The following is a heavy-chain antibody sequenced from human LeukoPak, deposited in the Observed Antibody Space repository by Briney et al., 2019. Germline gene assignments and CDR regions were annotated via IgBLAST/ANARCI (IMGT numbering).Heavy chain of an antibody. D-gene: IGHD5-18*01. V-gene: IGHV3-23*01. CDR2: IFQGGGEI. CDR1: GFTFSSYA. CDR3: ATYRQVLLPFES. J-gene: IGHJ4*02. Sequence: GGSLRLSCAASGFTFSSYAMSWVRQPPGKGLEWVSSIFQGGGEIHYADSVRGRFTISRDNSKSTLFLQMNSLRAEDSAIYYCATYRQVLLPFESWGQGTLVTVSS.